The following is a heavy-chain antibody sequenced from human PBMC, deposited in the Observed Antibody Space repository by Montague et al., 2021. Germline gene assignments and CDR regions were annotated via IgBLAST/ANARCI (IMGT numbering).Heavy chain of an antibody. CDR1: GGSIISSNW. Sequence: SETLSLTCAVSGGSIISSNWCSWVRQSPGKGLEWIGEIYHTGSTNYNPSLKSRLTISLDTSNNQVSLNLTSVAAADTAVYYCARMLGYCSGGHCYSNWFDSWGQGTMVTVSS. V-gene: IGHV4-4*02. D-gene: IGHD2-15*01. J-gene: IGHJ5*01. CDR2: IYHTGST. CDR3: ARMLGYCSGGHCYSNWFDS.